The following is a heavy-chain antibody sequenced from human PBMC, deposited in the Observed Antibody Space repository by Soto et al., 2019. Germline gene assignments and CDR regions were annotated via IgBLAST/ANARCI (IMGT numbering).Heavy chain of an antibody. CDR3: ARARTVVTSIRDAFDI. J-gene: IGHJ3*02. CDR1: GGTFSSYA. Sequence: SVKVSCKASGGTFSSYAISWVRQAPGQGLEWMGGIIPIFGTANYAQKFQGRVTITADESTSTAYMELSSLRSEDTAVYYCARARTVVTSIRDAFDIWGQGTMVTVSS. V-gene: IGHV1-69*13. CDR2: IIPIFGTA. D-gene: IGHD2-15*01.